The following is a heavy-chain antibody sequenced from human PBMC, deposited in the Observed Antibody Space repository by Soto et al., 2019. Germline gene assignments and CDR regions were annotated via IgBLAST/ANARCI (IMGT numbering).Heavy chain of an antibody. CDR1: GGTFSSYA. Sequence: QVQLVQSGAEVKKPGSSVKVSCKASGGTFSSYAISWVRQAPGQGLEWMGGIIPIFGTANYAQKFQGRVTITADESTSTAYMELSSLRSEDTAVYYCAREGRGLWFGELSGYYYYYGMDVWGQGTTVTVSS. CDR2: IIPIFGTA. D-gene: IGHD3-10*01. J-gene: IGHJ6*02. CDR3: AREGRGLWFGELSGYYYYYGMDV. V-gene: IGHV1-69*01.